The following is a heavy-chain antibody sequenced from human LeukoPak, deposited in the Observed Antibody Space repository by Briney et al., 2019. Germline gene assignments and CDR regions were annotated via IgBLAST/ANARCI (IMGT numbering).Heavy chain of an antibody. V-gene: IGHV3-11*01. CDR2: ISSSGDAI. Sequence: GGSLRLSCAASGFTFRDYCMSWIRQAPGKGLEWVSYISSSGDAIYSADSVKGRFTISRDNAKNSLYLQMDSLRVEDTAVYYCVRDPRGSYPFDYWGQGTLVTVSS. CDR3: VRDPRGSYPFDY. J-gene: IGHJ4*02. CDR1: GFTFRDYC. D-gene: IGHD1-26*01.